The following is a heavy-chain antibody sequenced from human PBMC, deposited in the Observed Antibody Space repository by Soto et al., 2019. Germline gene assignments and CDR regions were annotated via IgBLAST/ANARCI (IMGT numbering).Heavy chain of an antibody. Sequence: LRLSCAASGFTLPSYTMNWVRQASGKGLEWVSSITSSSSHIYYADSVKGRFTISRDNAGNSLYLQMNSLRAEDSAVYYCVRERGLSSFYGMDVWRQGTTVTVSS. CDR2: ITSSSSHI. J-gene: IGHJ6*02. D-gene: IGHD3-10*01. V-gene: IGHV3-21*01. CDR1: GFTLPSYT. CDR3: VRERGLSSFYGMDV.